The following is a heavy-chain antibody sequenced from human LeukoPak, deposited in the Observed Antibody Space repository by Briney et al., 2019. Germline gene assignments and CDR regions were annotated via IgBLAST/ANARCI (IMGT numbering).Heavy chain of an antibody. CDR3: ARGIAARQDHYYYYMDV. J-gene: IGHJ6*03. CDR1: GGSISTYY. Sequence: SETLSLTCTVSGGSISTYYWSWIRQPPGKGLEWIGYIYYSGSTNYNPSLKSRVTISVDTSKNQFSLKLSSVTAADTAVYYCARGIAARQDHYYYYMDVWGKGTTVTVSS. D-gene: IGHD6-6*01. CDR2: IYYSGST. V-gene: IGHV4-59*01.